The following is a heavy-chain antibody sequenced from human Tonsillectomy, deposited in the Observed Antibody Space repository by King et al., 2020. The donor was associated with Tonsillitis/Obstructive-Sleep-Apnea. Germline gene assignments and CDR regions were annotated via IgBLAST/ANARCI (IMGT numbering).Heavy chain of an antibody. J-gene: IGHJ6*02. CDR2: INHSGST. CDR3: ARGRRTIQGYYYGMDV. V-gene: IGHV4-34*01. D-gene: IGHD3-3*01. Sequence: VQLQQWGAGLLKPSETLSLTCAVYGESFSGYYWSWIRQPPGKGLEWIGEINHSGSTNYNPSLKSRVTISVDTSKNQFSLKLSSVTAADTAVYYCARGRRTIQGYYYGMDVWGQGTTVTVSS. CDR1: GESFSGYY.